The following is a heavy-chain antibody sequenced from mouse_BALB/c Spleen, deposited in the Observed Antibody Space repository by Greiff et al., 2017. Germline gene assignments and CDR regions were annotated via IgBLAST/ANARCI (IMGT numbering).Heavy chain of an antibody. Sequence: VQLQQSGPGLVAPSQSLSITCTVSGFSLTGYGVNWVRQPPGKGLEWLGMIWGDGSTDYNSALKSRLSISKDNSKSQVFLKMNSLQTDDTARYYCARAGYDGYYFDYWGQGTTLTVSS. CDR1: GFSLTGYG. CDR2: IWGDGST. J-gene: IGHJ2*01. V-gene: IGHV2-6-7*01. CDR3: ARAGYDGYYFDY. D-gene: IGHD2-14*01.